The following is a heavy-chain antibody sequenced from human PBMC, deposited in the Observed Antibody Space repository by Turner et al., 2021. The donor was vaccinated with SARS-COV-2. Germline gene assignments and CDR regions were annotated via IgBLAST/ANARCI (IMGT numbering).Heavy chain of an antibody. CDR2: FDPEDGET. Sequence: QVQLVQSRAEVKKPGASVKVSCKVSGYTLTELSMHWVRQAPGKGLEWMGGFDPEDGETIYAQKFQGRVTMTEDTSTDTAYMELSSLRSEDTAVYYCATGVAVTGTPSAYYYYYGMDVWGQGTTVTVSS. J-gene: IGHJ6*02. CDR1: GYTLTELS. D-gene: IGHD6-19*01. V-gene: IGHV1-24*01. CDR3: ATGVAVTGTPSAYYYYYGMDV.